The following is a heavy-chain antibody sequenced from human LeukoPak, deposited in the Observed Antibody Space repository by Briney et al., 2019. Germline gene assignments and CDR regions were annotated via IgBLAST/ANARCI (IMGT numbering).Heavy chain of an antibody. J-gene: IGHJ6*02. D-gene: IGHD3-10*01. CDR1: GFTFSSYW. Sequence: GSLRLSCAASGFTFSSYWMSWVRQAPGKGLEWVANIKQDGSEKYYVDSVKGRFTISRDNAKNSLYLQMNSLRAEDTAVYYCASFLVRGVISYYYYYGMDVWGQGTTVTVSS. CDR2: IKQDGSEK. V-gene: IGHV3-7*01. CDR3: ASFLVRGVISYYYYYGMDV.